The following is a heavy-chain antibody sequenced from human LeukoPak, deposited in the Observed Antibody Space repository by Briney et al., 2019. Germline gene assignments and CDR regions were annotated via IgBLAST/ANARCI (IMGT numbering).Heavy chain of an antibody. CDR1: GFTFSRYW. D-gene: IGHD6-6*01. CDR3: ARGEYTGDFDS. CDR2: INPDGSTT. V-gene: IGHV3-74*01. Sequence: QPGESLRLSCAASGFTFSRYWIHWVRHAPGKGLEWVSRINPDGSTTTYADSVKGRCTISRDNAKNSLYLQMNSLRAEDTAVYYCARGEYTGDFDSRGQGTLVTVSS. J-gene: IGHJ4*02.